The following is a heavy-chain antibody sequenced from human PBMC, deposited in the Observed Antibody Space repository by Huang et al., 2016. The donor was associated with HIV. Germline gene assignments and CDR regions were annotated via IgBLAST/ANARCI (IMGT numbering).Heavy chain of an antibody. V-gene: IGHV3-21*02. CDR3: ARVDSTANMMGVDL. CDR1: GFAFSDYG. D-gene: IGHD2-21*02. J-gene: IGHJ4*02. CDR2: ISSDGNYI. Sequence: EVQLVESGGGQVHPGGSLRLSCAVSGFAFSDYGMNWVRQAPGKGLVWVASISSDGNYIYYAGSVKGRFTISRDNAKNSLSLQINILGAEDTAVYYCARVDSTANMMGVDLWGRGTLVTVFS.